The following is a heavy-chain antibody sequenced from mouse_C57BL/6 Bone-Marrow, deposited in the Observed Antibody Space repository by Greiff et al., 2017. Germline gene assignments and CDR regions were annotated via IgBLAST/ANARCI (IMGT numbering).Heavy chain of an antibody. D-gene: IGHD2-4*01. Sequence: QVQLQQPGAELVKPGASVKLSCKASGYTFTSYWMHWVKQRPGHGLEWIGMIHPNSGSTNYNEKFKSKATLTVDKSSSTAYMQLSSLTSEDSAVYYCAREADDYDGFAYWGQGTLVTVSA. J-gene: IGHJ3*01. CDR3: AREADDYDGFAY. CDR2: IHPNSGST. CDR1: GYTFTSYW. V-gene: IGHV1-64*01.